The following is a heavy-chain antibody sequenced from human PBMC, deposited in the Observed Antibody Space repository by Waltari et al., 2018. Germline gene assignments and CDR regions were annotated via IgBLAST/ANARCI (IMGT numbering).Heavy chain of an antibody. CDR1: GGTFSGYA. V-gene: IGHV1-69*05. D-gene: IGHD4-17*01. CDR2: ISPIFGKA. CDR3: ARDNGTTVNTGWFDP. J-gene: IGHJ5*02. Sequence: QVQLVQSGAEVKKPGSSVKVSCKASGGTFSGYAISWVRQAPGQGLEWKGGISPIFGKANYAQKFQGRVTITTDESTSTAYMELSSLRSEDTAVYYCARDNGTTVNTGWFDPWGQGTLVTVSS.